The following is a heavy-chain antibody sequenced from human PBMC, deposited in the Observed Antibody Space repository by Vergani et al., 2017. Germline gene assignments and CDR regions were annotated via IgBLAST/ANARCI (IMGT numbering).Heavy chain of an antibody. D-gene: IGHD3-22*01. CDR3: AREVYYYYDSSGYFT. Sequence: QLQLQESGPGLVKPSETLSLTCTVSGGSISSSSYYWGWIRQPPGKGLEWIGRIYYSGSTYYNPSLKSRVTISVDTYKNQFSLKLSSVTAADTAVYYCAREVYYYYDSSGYFTWGQGTLVTVSS. CDR1: GGSISSSSYY. CDR2: IYYSGST. V-gene: IGHV4-39*07. J-gene: IGHJ5*02.